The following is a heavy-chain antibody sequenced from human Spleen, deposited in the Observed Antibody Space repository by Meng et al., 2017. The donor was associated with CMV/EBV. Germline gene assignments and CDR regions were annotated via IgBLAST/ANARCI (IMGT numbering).Heavy chain of an antibody. Sequence: GGSLRLSCVASGFTFSHYSISWVRQAPGKGLEWVSYISSSSRDIYYAESVKGRFTISRDNAHDSLYLEMNSPRAEDTAVYYCARDYCSSTSCSPTYFYGMDVWGQGTTVTVSS. V-gene: IGHV3-21*05. J-gene: IGHJ6*02. CDR2: ISSSSRDI. D-gene: IGHD2-2*01. CDR1: GFTFSHYS. CDR3: ARDYCSSTSCSPTYFYGMDV.